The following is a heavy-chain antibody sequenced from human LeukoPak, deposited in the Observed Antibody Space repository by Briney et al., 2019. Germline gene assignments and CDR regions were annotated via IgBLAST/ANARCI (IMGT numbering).Heavy chain of an antibody. CDR3: ARSGEKLVRKGIYYYYGMDV. CDR1: GYTFTSYG. J-gene: IGHJ6*02. D-gene: IGHD6-13*01. Sequence: ASVKVSCKASGYTFTSYGISWVRQAPGQGLEWMGWISAYNGNTNYAQKLQGRVTMTTDTSTSTAYMELRSLRSDDTAVYYCARSGEKLVRKGIYYYYGMDVWGQGTTVTVSS. CDR2: ISAYNGNT. V-gene: IGHV1-18*01.